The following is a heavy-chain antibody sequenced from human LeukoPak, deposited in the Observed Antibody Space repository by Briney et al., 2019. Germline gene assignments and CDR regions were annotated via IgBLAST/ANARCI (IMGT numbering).Heavy chain of an antibody. CDR3: ARGDYMTMVRGAPRYYYGMDV. CDR1: GGSISSGGYY. Sequence: NPSQTLSLTCTVSGGSISSGGYYWSWIRQHPGKGLEWIGYIYYSGSTYYNPSLKSRVTISVDTSKNQFSLKLSSVTAADTAVYYCARGDYMTMVRGAPRYYYGMDVWGQGTTVTVSS. J-gene: IGHJ6*02. CDR2: IYYSGST. V-gene: IGHV4-31*03. D-gene: IGHD3-10*01.